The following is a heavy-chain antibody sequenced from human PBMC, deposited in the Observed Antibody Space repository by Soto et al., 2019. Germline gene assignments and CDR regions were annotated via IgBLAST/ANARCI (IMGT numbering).Heavy chain of an antibody. CDR3: ARAGVDYYGAGAGGLDV. CDR2: IYYIGST. CDR1: GGSISSGGFY. D-gene: IGHD3-10*01. Sequence: QVQLQESGPGLVKPSQTLSLTCSVSGGSISSGGFYWSWIRQYPGKGLEWIGYIYYIGSTSYNPSLRNRVTISSDTPKHQFSLELSSVSAADASVYYCARAGVDYYGAGAGGLDVWCQGTTVTVSS. J-gene: IGHJ6*02. V-gene: IGHV4-31*03.